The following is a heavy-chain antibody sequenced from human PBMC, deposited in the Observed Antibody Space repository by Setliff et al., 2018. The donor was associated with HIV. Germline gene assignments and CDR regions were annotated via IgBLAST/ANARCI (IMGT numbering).Heavy chain of an antibody. V-gene: IGHV1-18*01. Sequence: ASVKVSCKASGYTVSDYGISWVRQVPGQGLEWMGWISAYNGKTNSAQKVQGRVTMTTDTSTSTAYMELGSLISDDTAVYYCARTRKSYPQAYGLDVWGQGTTGT. CDR1: GYTVSDYG. J-gene: IGHJ6*02. CDR3: ARTRKSYPQAYGLDV. D-gene: IGHD6-6*01. CDR2: ISAYNGKT.